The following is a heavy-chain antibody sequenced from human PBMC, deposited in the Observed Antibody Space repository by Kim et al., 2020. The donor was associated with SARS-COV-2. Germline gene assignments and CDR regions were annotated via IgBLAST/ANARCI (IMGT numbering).Heavy chain of an antibody. D-gene: IGHD3-3*01. CDR1: GFTFSSFW. Sequence: GGSLRLSCAASGFTFSSFWLHWVRQAPGTGLVWVSRIHNVGSATIYAYSVKGRFTISRDNDKSTLYLQMNRLRVEATAVYYCVRGSGNFGCGMGVWGQGTPVTVSS. CDR3: VRGSGNFGCGMGV. J-gene: IGHJ6*02. CDR2: IHNVGSAT. V-gene: IGHV3-74*01.